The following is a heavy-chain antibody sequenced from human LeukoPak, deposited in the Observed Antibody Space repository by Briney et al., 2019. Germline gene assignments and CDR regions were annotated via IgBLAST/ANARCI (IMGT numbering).Heavy chain of an antibody. J-gene: IGHJ3*02. CDR1: GFTFSSYG. V-gene: IGHV3-33*01. CDR2: IWYDESNK. CDR3: ARDSGSYGLPDAFDI. D-gene: IGHD5-18*01. Sequence: GRSLRLSCAASGFTFSSYGMHWVRQAPGKGLEWVAVIWYDESNKYYADSVKGRFTISRDNSKNTLYLQMNSLRAEDTAVYYCARDSGSYGLPDAFDIWGQGTMVTVSS.